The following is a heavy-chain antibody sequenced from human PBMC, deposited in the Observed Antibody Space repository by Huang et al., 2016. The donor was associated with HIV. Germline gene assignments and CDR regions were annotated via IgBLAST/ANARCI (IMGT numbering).Heavy chain of an antibody. Sequence: QVQLQQWGAGLLKPSETLSLTCGVFGGSVSGYYWGWIRQPPGKGLEWVGEINDSVTTNYNPSVYGLVTISVDTSQNHFSRKLRSVTAADTAVYYCARVWDYYGSGSYSPYFDYWGQGTLVTVSS. J-gene: IGHJ4*02. CDR3: ARVWDYYGSGSYSPYFDY. V-gene: IGHV4-34*01. CDR2: INDSVTT. CDR1: GGSVSGYY. D-gene: IGHD3-10*01.